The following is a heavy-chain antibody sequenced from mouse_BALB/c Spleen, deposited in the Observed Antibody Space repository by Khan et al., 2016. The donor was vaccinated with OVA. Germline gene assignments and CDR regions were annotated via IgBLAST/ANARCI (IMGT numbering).Heavy chain of an antibody. Sequence: EVELVESGGGLVQPGGSLKLSCAASGFTFSGYGMSWVRQTPDKRLELVATINSNGGTSYYPDSVKGRFTISRDNAKNTLYLQMSSLKSVDTAMXYGARVDDRDDEDYWYFNVWGSGATVTVSS. CDR3: ARVDDRDDEDYWYFNV. V-gene: IGHV5-6-3*01. J-gene: IGHJ1*01. CDR1: GFTFSGYG. CDR2: INSNGGTS. D-gene: IGHD2-12*01.